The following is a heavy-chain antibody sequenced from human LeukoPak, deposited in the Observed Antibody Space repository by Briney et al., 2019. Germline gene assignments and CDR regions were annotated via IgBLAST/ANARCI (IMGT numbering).Heavy chain of an antibody. Sequence: GASVKVSCKASGYTFTGYYMHWVRQAPGQGLEWMGWINPNSGGTNYAQKSQGWVTMTRDTSISTAYMELSRLRSDDTAVYYCARASSSWPNWFDPWGQGTLVTVSS. J-gene: IGHJ5*02. CDR3: ARASSSWPNWFDP. V-gene: IGHV1-2*04. CDR1: GYTFTGYY. CDR2: INPNSGGT. D-gene: IGHD6-13*01.